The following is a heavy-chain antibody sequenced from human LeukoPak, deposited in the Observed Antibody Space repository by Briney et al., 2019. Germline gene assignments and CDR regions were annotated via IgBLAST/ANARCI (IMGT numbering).Heavy chain of an antibody. CDR1: GGTFSSYA. CDR3: ARDSIDYGGYPLGYYYGMDV. D-gene: IGHD4-17*01. CDR2: IIPIFGTA. V-gene: IGHV1-69*01. J-gene: IGHJ6*04. Sequence: GSSVKVSCKASGGTFSSYAISWVRQAPGQGLEWMGGIIPIFGTANYAQKFQGRVTITADESTSTAYMELSSLRSEDTAVYYCARDSIDYGGYPLGYYYGMDVWGKGTTVTVSS.